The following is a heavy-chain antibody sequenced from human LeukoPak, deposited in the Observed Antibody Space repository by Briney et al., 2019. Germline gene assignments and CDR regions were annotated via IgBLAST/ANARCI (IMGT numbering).Heavy chain of an antibody. V-gene: IGHV3-23*01. CDR3: APTYCSGGSCYGIDY. CDR1: GFTFSNYA. CDR2: ISGSGGTT. J-gene: IGHJ4*02. D-gene: IGHD2-15*01. Sequence: GGSLRLSCAASGFTFSNYAMTWVRQAPGKGLEWVSEISGSGGTTYYADSVKGRFTLSRDNSKNTLYLQMNSLRAEDTAVYYCAPTYCSGGSCYGIDYWGQGTLVTVSS.